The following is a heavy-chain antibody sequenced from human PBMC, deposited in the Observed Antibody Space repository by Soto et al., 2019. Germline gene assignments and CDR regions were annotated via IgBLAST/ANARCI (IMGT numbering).Heavy chain of an antibody. Sequence: PSETLSLTCAVYGGSFSGYYWSWIRQPPGKGLEWIGEINHRGSTNYNPSLKSRVTISVDMSKNQFSLKLSFVTAADTAVYYCARVGGINWFDPWGQGTLVTVSS. CDR2: INHRGST. D-gene: IGHD1-20*01. V-gene: IGHV4-34*01. CDR3: ARVGGINWFDP. CDR1: GGSFSGYY. J-gene: IGHJ5*02.